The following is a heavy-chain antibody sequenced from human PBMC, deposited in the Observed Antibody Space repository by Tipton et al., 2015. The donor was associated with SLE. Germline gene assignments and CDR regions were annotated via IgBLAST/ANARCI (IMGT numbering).Heavy chain of an antibody. CDR1: GGSFSGYY. D-gene: IGHD4-23*01. Sequence: TLSLTCAVYGGSFSGYYWNWIRQPPGKGLEWIGEINHSGSTNYNPSLKSRVTISVDTSKNQFSLKLSSVTAADTAVYYCARDVNSGRHFDYWGQGTLVTVSS. CDR3: ARDVNSGRHFDY. CDR2: INHSGST. J-gene: IGHJ4*02. V-gene: IGHV4-34*01.